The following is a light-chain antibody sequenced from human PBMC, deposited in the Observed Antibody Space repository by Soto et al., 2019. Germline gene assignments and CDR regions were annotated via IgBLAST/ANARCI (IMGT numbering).Light chain of an antibody. V-gene: IGKV3-11*01. CDR1: QSVSNL. Sequence: EIVLTQSPATLSLSPGERATLSCRASQSVSNLLAWYQQKPGQAPRLLIYDASNRATGVPARFSGSGSGTDLTLTISSLEPEDFAVYFCQQRSNWPPFTFGPGTKVDIK. J-gene: IGKJ3*01. CDR2: DAS. CDR3: QQRSNWPPFT.